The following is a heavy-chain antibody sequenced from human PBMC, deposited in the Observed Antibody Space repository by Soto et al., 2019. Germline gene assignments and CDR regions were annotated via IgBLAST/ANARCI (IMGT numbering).Heavy chain of an antibody. J-gene: IGHJ4*02. CDR1: GVSLTTSGVG. CDR3: SHRPRTMVVVTPFVL. CDR2: IYWADDK. V-gene: IGHV2-5*02. Sequence: QITLRESGPTLVQPTQTLTMTCTLSGVSLTTSGVGVGWIRQPPGKALEWLALIYWADDKRFSPSLKSRLATTRHSTKTPLVMTMIYMAPVYTSVYYSSHRPRTMVVVTPFVLWGQASQVSGSA. D-gene: IGHD2-15*01.